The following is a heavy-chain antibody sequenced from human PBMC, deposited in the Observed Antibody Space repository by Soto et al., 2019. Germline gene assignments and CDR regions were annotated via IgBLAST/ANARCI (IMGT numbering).Heavy chain of an antibody. CDR3: ARVHTAVVTWWFDP. CDR1: GYTFTSYD. V-gene: IGHV1-8*01. CDR2: MNPNSGNT. J-gene: IGHJ5*02. D-gene: IGHD5-18*01. Sequence: QVQLVQSGAEVKKPGASVKVSCKASGYTFTSYDINWVRQATGQGLEWMGWMNPNSGNTGYAQKFQGRVTMTRNTXTSTAYMELSSLRSEDTAVYYCARVHTAVVTWWFDPWGQGTLVTVSS.